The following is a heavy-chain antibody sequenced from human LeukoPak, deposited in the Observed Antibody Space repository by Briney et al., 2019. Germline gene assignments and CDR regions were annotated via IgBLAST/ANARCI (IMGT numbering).Heavy chain of an antibody. CDR3: AKDRGLGSTSTGGY. J-gene: IGHJ4*02. Sequence: GASVKVSCKASGGTFSSYAISWVRQAPGQGLEWMGGIIPISGTANYAQKFQGRVTITADKSTSTAYMELSSLRSEDTAVYYCAKDRGLGSTSTGGYWGQGTLVTVSS. CDR1: GGTFSSYA. V-gene: IGHV1-69*06. D-gene: IGHD2-2*01. CDR2: IIPISGTA.